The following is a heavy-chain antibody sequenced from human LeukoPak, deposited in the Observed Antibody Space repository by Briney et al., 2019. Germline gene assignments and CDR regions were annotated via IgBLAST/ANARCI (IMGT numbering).Heavy chain of an antibody. CDR3: ARVSIFGVVIANDY. V-gene: IGHV3-21*01. D-gene: IGHD3-16*02. CDR2: ITSGGDYM. CDR1: GFTFDDYA. J-gene: IGHJ4*02. Sequence: PGRSLRLSCAASGFTFDDYAMHWVRQAPGKGLQWVSTITSGGDYMYYADPVKGRFTISRDDSKNSLYLHMNSLRAEDTAVYYCARVSIFGVVIANDYWGQGTVVTVSS.